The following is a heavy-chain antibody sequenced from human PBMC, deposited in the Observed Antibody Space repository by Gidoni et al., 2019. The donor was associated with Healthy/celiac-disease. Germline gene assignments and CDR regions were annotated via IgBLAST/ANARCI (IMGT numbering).Heavy chain of an antibody. CDR3: ARGGLDNTDAFDI. CDR2: ISYDGSNK. CDR1: GFTFSSYA. J-gene: IGHJ3*02. V-gene: IGHV3-30-3*01. D-gene: IGHD5-12*01. Sequence: QVQLVESGGGVVQPGRSLRLSCAASGFTFSSYAMHWVRQAPGQGLEWVAVISYDGSNKYYADSVKGRFTISRDNSKNTLYLQMNSLRAEDTAVYYCARGGLDNTDAFDIWGQGTMVTVSS.